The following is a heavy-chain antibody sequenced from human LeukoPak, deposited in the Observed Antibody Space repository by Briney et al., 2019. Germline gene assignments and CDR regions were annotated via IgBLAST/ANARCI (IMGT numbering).Heavy chain of an antibody. CDR2: IYISGTT. D-gene: IGHD2-8*02. J-gene: IGHJ4*02. CDR1: GGSLSSGSYY. CDR3: ARGYWFYFDY. Sequence: PSQTLSLTCTVSGGSLSSGSYYWSWIRQPAGTGLEWIGRIYISGTTSYNPFLKSRVTISADTSKNQFSLKLSSVTAADTAIYYCARGYWFYFDYWGQGALVTVSS. V-gene: IGHV4-61*02.